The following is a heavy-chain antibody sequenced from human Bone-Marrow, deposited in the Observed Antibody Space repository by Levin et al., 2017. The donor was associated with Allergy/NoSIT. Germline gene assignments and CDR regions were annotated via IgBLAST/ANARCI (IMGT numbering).Heavy chain of an antibody. J-gene: IGHJ4*02. D-gene: IGHD3-16*02. CDR3: ARFVWGSYRGFDY. Sequence: PSETLSLTCTVSGVSLSRYTFSWLRPPPGKGLEWIGYIYDTGNTNYNPSLKSRVTLSVDTSKNQFSLKLSSVTPADTAVYYCARFVWGSYRGFDYWGQGTLVTVSS. CDR2: IYDTGNT. V-gene: IGHV4-59*01. CDR1: GVSLSRYT.